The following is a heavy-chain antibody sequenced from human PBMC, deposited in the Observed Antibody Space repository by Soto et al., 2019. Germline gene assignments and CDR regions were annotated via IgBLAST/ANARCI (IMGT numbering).Heavy chain of an antibody. Sequence: QVQLVQSGAEVKKPGSSVKVSCKASGGTFSSYAISWVRQSPGQGLEWMGGIIPIFGTADYAQKFQGRVTITADEYTRTSYMELSSLRSEATAVYYCASTVSTYYYYGMDVWGQGTTVTVSS. J-gene: IGHJ6*02. CDR2: IIPIFGTA. CDR3: ASTVSTYYYYGMDV. V-gene: IGHV1-69*12. CDR1: GGTFSSYA. D-gene: IGHD4-4*01.